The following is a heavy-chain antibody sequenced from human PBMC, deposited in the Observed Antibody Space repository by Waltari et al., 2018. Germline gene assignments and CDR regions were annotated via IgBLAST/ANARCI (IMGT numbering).Heavy chain of an antibody. J-gene: IGHJ4*02. D-gene: IGHD2-15*01. Sequence: EVQLVESGGGLIQPGGSLRLSCAASGFTVSSNYMRWVRQAPGKGLEWVSVIYSGGSTYYADSVKGRFTISRDNAKNSVYMQLNSRRDDDTAVYYCVRDGLIHAADYWGQGTLVSVSS. CDR2: IYSGGST. V-gene: IGHV3-53*01. CDR1: GFTVSSNY. CDR3: VRDGLIHAADY.